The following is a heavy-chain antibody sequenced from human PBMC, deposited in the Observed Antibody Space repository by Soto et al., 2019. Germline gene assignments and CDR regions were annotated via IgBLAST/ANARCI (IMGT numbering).Heavy chain of an antibody. CDR1: GDSFNDYY. J-gene: IGHJ6*03. D-gene: IGHD5-12*01. Sequence: VQLAQSGAEVKKPGASVKVSCKTSGDSFNDYYIHWVRQAPGQGLEWMGWINPNGCATKYAQKLQGRVTVTRDTSIRTVYMELSSLRSDDTAVYYCARESGGATATLDYYYFYMDVWGKGTTVTVSS. CDR3: ARESGGATATLDYYYFYMDV. CDR2: INPNGCAT. V-gene: IGHV1-2*02.